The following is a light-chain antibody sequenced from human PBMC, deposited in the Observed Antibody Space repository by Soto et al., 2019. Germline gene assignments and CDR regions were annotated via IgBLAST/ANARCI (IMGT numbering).Light chain of an antibody. J-gene: IGLJ2*01. Sequence: QSVLTQPPSASGTPGQRVTISCSGSSSNIGGNSVHWYQQFPGTAPKLLIYNSNERPSGVPDRFSGSKSGTSASLAISGLQSEDEADYYCASWDDSLNGPVFGGGTKLTVL. CDR2: NSN. CDR1: SSNIGGNS. CDR3: ASWDDSLNGPV. V-gene: IGLV1-44*01.